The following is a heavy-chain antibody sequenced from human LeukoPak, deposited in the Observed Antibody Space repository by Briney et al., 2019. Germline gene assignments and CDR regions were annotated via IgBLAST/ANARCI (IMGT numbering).Heavy chain of an antibody. CDR3: AKGGGYEAQYYYYYLDV. CDR2: ITDSGGST. J-gene: IGHJ6*03. V-gene: IGHV3-23*01. D-gene: IGHD5-12*01. CDR1: GFTFSSYD. Sequence: PGGSLRLSCAASGFTFSSYDMSWVRQAPGKGLEWVSTITDSGGSTSYADSVEGRFTISRDNSKNTLYLQMKSLRAEDTAVYYCAKGGGYEAQYYYYYLDVWGKGTTVTISS.